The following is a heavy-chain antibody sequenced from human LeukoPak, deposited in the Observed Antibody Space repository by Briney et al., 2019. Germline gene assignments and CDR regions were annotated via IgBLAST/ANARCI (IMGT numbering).Heavy chain of an antibody. Sequence: PSETLSLTCTVCGVSVSSDYWRWMRQPAGKGLEWIVRMYTSGSTSYNPSLKSRVTMSVDTSKNQFSLKLRSVTAADTAVYYCARTTPDNPGLGSWGQGTLVTVSS. CDR2: MYTSGST. J-gene: IGHJ4*02. D-gene: IGHD1-14*01. V-gene: IGHV4-4*07. CDR1: GVSVSSDY. CDR3: ARTTPDNPGLGS.